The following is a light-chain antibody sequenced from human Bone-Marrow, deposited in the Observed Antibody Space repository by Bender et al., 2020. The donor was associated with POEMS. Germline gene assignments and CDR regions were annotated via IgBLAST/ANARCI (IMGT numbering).Light chain of an antibody. CDR1: DIGRKS. Sequence: SYVLTQPPSVSVAPGETARITCGGDDIGRKSVHWYQQKPGQAPVFVIYDDDDRPSGIPERLSGSNSGNTATLTINRVEVGDEADYYCQVWDSTTDHRVFGGGTKLTAL. CDR2: DDD. J-gene: IGLJ3*02. CDR3: QVWDSTTDHRV. V-gene: IGLV3-21*04.